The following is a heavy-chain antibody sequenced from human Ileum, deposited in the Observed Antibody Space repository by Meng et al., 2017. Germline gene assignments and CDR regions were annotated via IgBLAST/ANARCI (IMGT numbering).Heavy chain of an antibody. D-gene: IGHD4-23*01. Sequence: QVPVQGSGPGLVRPSGTLSLTCAVSSGSISSNTYWSWVRQPPGKGLEWIGQISHSGSAYYNPSLKSRVTMSVDKSKSQFSLMLTSVTAADTAIYYCARHGGYSQDFWGQGTLVTVSS. CDR2: ISHSGSA. CDR3: ARHGGYSQDF. J-gene: IGHJ4*02. CDR1: SGSISSNTY. V-gene: IGHV4-4*02.